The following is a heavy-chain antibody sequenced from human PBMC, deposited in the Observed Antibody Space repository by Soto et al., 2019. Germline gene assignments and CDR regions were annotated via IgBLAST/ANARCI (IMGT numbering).Heavy chain of an antibody. CDR3: AKDAYGDLYYFDN. V-gene: IGHV3-9*01. Sequence: PVGSLRLSCAASGFTFDDYAMHWVRQAPGKGLEWVSGISWSSANMAYADSVKGRFTISRDNAKNSLYLQMNSLRPEDTALYYCAKDAYGDLYYFDNWGQGTLVTVSS. CDR1: GFTFDDYA. CDR2: ISWSSANM. D-gene: IGHD4-17*01. J-gene: IGHJ4*02.